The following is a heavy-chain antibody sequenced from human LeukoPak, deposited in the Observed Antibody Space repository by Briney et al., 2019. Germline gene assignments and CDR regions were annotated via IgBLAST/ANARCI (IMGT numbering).Heavy chain of an antibody. CDR3: ASGYSYAPQFDY. D-gene: IGHD5-18*01. Sequence: ASVKVSCKASGYTFTSYSISWVRQAPGQGLEWMGWISAYNGNTNYAQKLQGRVTMTTDTSTSTAYMELRSLRSDDTAVYYCASGYSYAPQFDYWGQGTLVTVSS. CDR1: GYTFTSYS. J-gene: IGHJ4*02. V-gene: IGHV1-18*01. CDR2: ISAYNGNT.